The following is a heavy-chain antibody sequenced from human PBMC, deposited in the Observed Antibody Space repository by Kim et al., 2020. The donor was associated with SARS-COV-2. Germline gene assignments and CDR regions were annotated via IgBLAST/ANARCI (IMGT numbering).Heavy chain of an antibody. D-gene: IGHD6-19*01. V-gene: IGHV4-39*01. J-gene: IGHJ4*02. Sequence: YYNPSLKSRVTISVDTSKNQFSLKLSSVTAADTAVYYCARLEAAGYSSGYWGQGTLVTVSS. CDR3: ARLEAAGYSSGY.